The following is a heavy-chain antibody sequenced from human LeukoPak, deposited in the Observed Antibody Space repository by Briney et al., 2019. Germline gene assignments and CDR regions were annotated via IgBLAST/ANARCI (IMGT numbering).Heavy chain of an antibody. CDR2: TYYTSKWYN. CDR1: GDSVSSSSAT. D-gene: IGHD3-3*01. J-gene: IGHJ4*02. Sequence: SQTLSLTCAISGDSVSSSSATWNWIRQSPSRGLEWLGRTYYTSKWYNDYAVSVKSRITINPDTSKNQFSLQLNSVTPEDTALYYCARDINPWSGYSGFDYWGQGTLVTVSS. CDR3: ARDINPWSGYSGFDY. V-gene: IGHV6-1*01.